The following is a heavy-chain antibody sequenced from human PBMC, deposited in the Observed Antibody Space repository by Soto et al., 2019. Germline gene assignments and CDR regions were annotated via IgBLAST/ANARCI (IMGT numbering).Heavy chain of an antibody. V-gene: IGHV3-7*01. CDR3: ARVMGQHNYYYYYYMDV. Sequence: GGSLRLSCAASGFTFSSYWMSWVRQAPGKGLEWVVNIKQDGSEKYYVDSVKGRFTISRDNAKNSLYLQMNSLRAEDTAVYYCARVMGQHNYYYYYYMDVWGKGTTVTVSS. CDR2: IKQDGSEK. J-gene: IGHJ6*03. D-gene: IGHD2-8*01. CDR1: GFTFSSYW.